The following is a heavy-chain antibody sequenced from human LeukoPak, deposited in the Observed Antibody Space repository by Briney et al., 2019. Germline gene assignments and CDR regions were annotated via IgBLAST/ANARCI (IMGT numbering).Heavy chain of an antibody. CDR2: IYYSGST. J-gene: IGHJ4*02. Sequence: SETLSLTCTVSGGSISSYYWSWIRQPPGKGLEWIGYIYYSGSTNYNPSLKSRVAISVDTSKNQFSLKLSSVTAADTALYYCARGRLSYLAVYYFDYWGQGTLVTVSS. V-gene: IGHV4-59*01. CDR1: GGSISSYY. D-gene: IGHD1-26*01. CDR3: ARGRLSYLAVYYFDY.